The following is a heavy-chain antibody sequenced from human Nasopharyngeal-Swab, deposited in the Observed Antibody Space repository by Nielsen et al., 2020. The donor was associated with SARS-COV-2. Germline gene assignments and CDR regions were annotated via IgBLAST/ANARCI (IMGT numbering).Heavy chain of an antibody. D-gene: IGHD2-21*01. J-gene: IGHJ5*02. Sequence: ASVQVPCNSSCYTFTDYYTHWLRQPPPQRPEWMGRISAASGGTNYAQIFRGRVIVTRDTSTSTTYMELTNLRSDDTATYYCARSCGTVGCPFDPWGQGTLVTVSS. CDR3: ARSCGTVGCPFDP. V-gene: IGHV1-2*06. CDR1: CYTFTDYY. CDR2: ISAASGGT.